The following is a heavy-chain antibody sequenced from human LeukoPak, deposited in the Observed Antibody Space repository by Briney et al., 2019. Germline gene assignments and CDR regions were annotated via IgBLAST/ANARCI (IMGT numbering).Heavy chain of an antibody. J-gene: IGHJ2*01. CDR2: IKQDGSEK. D-gene: IGHD3-22*01. V-gene: IGHV3-7*01. CDR3: ARDSGGYFYFDL. CDR1: GFTFSSYW. Sequence: PGGSLRLSCAASGFTFSSYWMSWVRQAPGKGLEWVADIKQDGSEKYYVDSVKGRFTISRDNAKNPLYLQMNRLRAEDTAVYYCARDSGGYFYFDLWGRGTLVTVSS.